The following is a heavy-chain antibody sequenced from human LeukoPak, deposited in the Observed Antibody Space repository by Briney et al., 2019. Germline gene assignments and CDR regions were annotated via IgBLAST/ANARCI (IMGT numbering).Heavy chain of an antibody. CDR1: GFIFKNYA. D-gene: IGHD3-3*01. Sequence: GGSLRLSCAASGFIFKNYAMSWVRQAPGKGLEWVSIISGTSDTTRYGDSVRGRFTTSRENPRNTLYLQMNSLRVDDTAVYYCAKADATIGGAFDIWGQGTMVTVSS. CDR2: ISGTSDTT. CDR3: AKADATIGGAFDI. J-gene: IGHJ3*02. V-gene: IGHV3-23*01.